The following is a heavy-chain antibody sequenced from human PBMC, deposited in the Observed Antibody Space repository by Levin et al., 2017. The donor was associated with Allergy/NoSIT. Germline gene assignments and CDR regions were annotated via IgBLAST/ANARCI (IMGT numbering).Heavy chain of an antibody. Sequence: SETLSLTCTVSGGSISGSYYWNWIRQHPGKGLEWIGYIYYNGNTYYNASLKSRVTISIDTSKNQFSLKLSSVTAADTAVYYCARGWGFGDLLRHFDYWGQGTLVTVSS. V-gene: IGHV4-31*03. CDR1: GGSISGSYY. J-gene: IGHJ4*02. D-gene: IGHD3-10*01. CDR2: IYYNGNT. CDR3: ARGWGFGDLLRHFDY.